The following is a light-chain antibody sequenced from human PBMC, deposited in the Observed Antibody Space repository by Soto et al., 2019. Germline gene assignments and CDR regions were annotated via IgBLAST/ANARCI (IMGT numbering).Light chain of an antibody. CDR1: QSVSSNY. CDR3: QQHGSSPWM. V-gene: IGKV3-20*01. J-gene: IGKJ1*01. Sequence: EVMLTQSPATLSLSPGERATLSCRASQSVSSNYVAWYQQKPGQTPRLLIYGASSRATGIPDRFSGSGSGTDFTLTISRLEPEDFAVYYCQQHGSSPWMFGQGTKVDIK. CDR2: GAS.